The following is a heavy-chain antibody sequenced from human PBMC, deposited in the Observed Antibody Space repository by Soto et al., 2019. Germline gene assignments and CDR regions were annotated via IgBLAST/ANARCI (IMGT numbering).Heavy chain of an antibody. J-gene: IGHJ5*02. CDR2: IYYSGST. CDR1: GGSISSYY. V-gene: IGHV4-59*01. CDR3: ATYNWNYRCFDH. D-gene: IGHD1-7*01. Sequence: QVQLQESGPGLVKPSETLSLTCTVSGGSISSYYWSWIRQPPGKGLEWIGYIYYSGSTNYNPSLKRRVTIPVDTPKNHFTQKLSSVTAADTAVYYCATYNWNYRCFDHWGQGTLVTVSA.